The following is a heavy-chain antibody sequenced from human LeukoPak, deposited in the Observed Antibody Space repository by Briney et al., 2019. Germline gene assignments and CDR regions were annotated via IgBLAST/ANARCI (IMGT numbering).Heavy chain of an antibody. D-gene: IGHD3-10*01. CDR2: IKQDGSEK. CDR1: GFTFSSYW. J-gene: IGHJ3*01. CDR3: ARRRVPYGSGSYFAFDV. V-gene: IGHV3-7*01. Sequence: AGSLRLYCAASGFTFSSYWMSWVRQAPGKGLEWVANIKQDGSEKYYVDSVKGRFTISRDNAKNSLYLQMNSLRAEDTAVYYCARRRVPYGSGSYFAFDVWGQGTMVTVSS.